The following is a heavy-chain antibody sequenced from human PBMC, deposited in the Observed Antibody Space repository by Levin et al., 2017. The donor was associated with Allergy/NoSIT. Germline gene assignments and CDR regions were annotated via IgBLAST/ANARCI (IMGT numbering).Heavy chain of an antibody. CDR1: GASINSYF. D-gene: IGHD2-15*01. V-gene: IGHV4-59*01. Sequence: SETLSLTCSVSGASINSYFWSWIRQPPGKGLQWIGYIHSTGSSNYNPSLKSRVTISLDTSTNHFSLELRSVTAADTAVCYCARCHCSGGTGSHFDYWGEGTLVTV. J-gene: IGHJ4*02. CDR3: ARCHCSGGTGSHFDY. CDR2: IHSTGSS.